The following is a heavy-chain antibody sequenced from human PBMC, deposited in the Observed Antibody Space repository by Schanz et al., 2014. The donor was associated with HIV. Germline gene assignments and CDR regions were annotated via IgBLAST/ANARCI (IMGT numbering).Heavy chain of an antibody. J-gene: IGHJ6*02. CDR2: ISSGSTTI. CDR3: AREDCSGGSCFSNYYYYAMDV. V-gene: IGHV3-48*04. D-gene: IGHD2-15*01. CDR1: GFTFSKYS. Sequence: EMKLVESGGCLAQPWGSLTLSCVASGFTFSKYSMNWVRQAPGKGLEWVSYISSGSTTIHYADSVMGRFTISRDNAKNSLYLHMSSLRAEDTAVYYCAREDCSGGSCFSNYYYYAMDVWGQGTTVTVSS.